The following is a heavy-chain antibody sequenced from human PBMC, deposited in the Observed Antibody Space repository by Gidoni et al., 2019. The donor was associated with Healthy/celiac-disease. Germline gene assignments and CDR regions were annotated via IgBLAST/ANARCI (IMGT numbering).Heavy chain of an antibody. Sequence: QVQLQQWGAGLLTPSETLSLTCAVYGGSFSGYYWSWIRQPPGKGLEWIGEINHSGSTNYNPSLKSRVTISVDTSKNQFSLKLSSVTAADTAVYYCARVGAIAAAGNWFDPWGQGTLVTVSS. V-gene: IGHV4-34*01. CDR1: GGSFSGYY. CDR3: ARVGAIAAAGNWFDP. CDR2: INHSGST. J-gene: IGHJ5*02. D-gene: IGHD6-13*01.